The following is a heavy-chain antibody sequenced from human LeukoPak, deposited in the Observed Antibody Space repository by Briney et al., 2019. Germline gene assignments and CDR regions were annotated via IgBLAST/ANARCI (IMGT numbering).Heavy chain of an antibody. CDR2: IILIFGIA. D-gene: IGHD6-19*01. CDR1: GGTFSSYA. V-gene: IGHV1-69*04. J-gene: IGHJ5*02. CDR3: AVRKGEAVAGTGINWFDP. Sequence: ASVKVSCKVSGGTFSSYAISWVRQAPGQGLEWMGRIILIFGIANYAQKFQGRVTITADKSTSTAYMELSSLRSEDTAVYYCAVRKGEAVAGTGINWFDPWGQGTLVTVSS.